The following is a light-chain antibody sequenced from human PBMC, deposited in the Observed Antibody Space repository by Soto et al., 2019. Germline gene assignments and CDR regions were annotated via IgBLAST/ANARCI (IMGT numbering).Light chain of an antibody. J-gene: IGKJ1*01. Sequence: DIQMTQSPSTLSASVGDRVTITCRASQSISSWLAWYQQKPGKAPKLLIYAASTLQSGVPSRFSGGGSGTDFTLTISSLQPDDFATYYCQQFAISTTFGQGTKVDI. V-gene: IGKV1-5*01. CDR3: QQFAISTT. CDR2: AAS. CDR1: QSISSW.